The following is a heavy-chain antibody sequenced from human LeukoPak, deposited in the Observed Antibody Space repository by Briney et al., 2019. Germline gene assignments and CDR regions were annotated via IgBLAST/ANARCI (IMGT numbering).Heavy chain of an antibody. V-gene: IGHV3-74*01. CDR2: INSDGSST. Sequence: GGSLRLSCTASGFTFSSYWMLWVRRAPGKGLVWVSRINSDGSSTSYADSVKGRFTISRDNAKNTLYLQMNSLRVEDTAVYYCARSFRSSGSENFDYWGQGTLVTVSS. CDR3: ARSFRSSGSENFDY. J-gene: IGHJ4*02. D-gene: IGHD3-10*01. CDR1: GFTFSSYW.